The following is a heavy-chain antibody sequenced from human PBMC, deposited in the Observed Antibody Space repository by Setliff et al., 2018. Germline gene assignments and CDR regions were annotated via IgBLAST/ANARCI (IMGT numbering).Heavy chain of an antibody. Sequence: SVKVSRKASGDTFSSYGISWVRQAPGQGLEWMGGTIPMFGSTSYAQKFQGRVTIITDESTTTAYMELSSLGSEDTAVYYCVREGVDTRSSTDYRYYMDVWGKGTTVTVS. CDR3: VREGVDTRSSTDYRYYMDV. CDR2: TIPMFGST. CDR1: GDTFSSYG. V-gene: IGHV1-69*05. D-gene: IGHD5-18*01. J-gene: IGHJ6*03.